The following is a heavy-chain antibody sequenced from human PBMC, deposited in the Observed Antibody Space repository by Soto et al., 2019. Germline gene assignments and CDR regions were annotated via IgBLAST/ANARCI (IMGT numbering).Heavy chain of an antibody. D-gene: IGHD5-18*01. CDR1: GFTFGDYA. CDR2: IRSKAYGGTT. V-gene: IGHV3-49*03. Sequence: GGSLRLSCTASGFTFGDYAMSWFRQAPGKGLEWVGFIRSKAYGGTTEYAASVKGRFTISRDDSKSIAYLQMNSLKIEDTAVYYCTRPIGHSYGDAFDIWGQGTMVTVSS. J-gene: IGHJ3*02. CDR3: TRPIGHSYGDAFDI.